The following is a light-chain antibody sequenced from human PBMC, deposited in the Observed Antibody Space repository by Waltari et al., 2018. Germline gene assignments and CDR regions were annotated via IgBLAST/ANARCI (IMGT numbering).Light chain of an antibody. CDR3: QHYYSTPLT. CDR1: QGITND. J-gene: IGKJ4*01. V-gene: IGKV1-NL1*01. Sequence: DIQMTQSPSSLSASVGDRVTITFRASQGITNDLAWYQQKPGETPKLLIYEASSLQSGIPSRFSGSGSGTDFTLTISSLQSEDFATYYCQHYYSTPLTFGGGTKVEIK. CDR2: EAS.